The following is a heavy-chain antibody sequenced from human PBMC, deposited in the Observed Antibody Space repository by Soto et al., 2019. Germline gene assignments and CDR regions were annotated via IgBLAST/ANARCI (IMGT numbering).Heavy chain of an antibody. Sequence: GGSLRLSCAASGFTFSSYWMSWVRQAPGKGLEWVANINQDGSGTYYVDSVKGRFTISRDNAKNSLYLQMNSLRAEDTAVYYCARYFRGSGRYFFDHWGQGTLVTVSS. CDR1: GFTFSSYW. CDR2: INQDGSGT. V-gene: IGHV3-7*03. D-gene: IGHD6-19*01. J-gene: IGHJ4*02. CDR3: ARYFRGSGRYFFDH.